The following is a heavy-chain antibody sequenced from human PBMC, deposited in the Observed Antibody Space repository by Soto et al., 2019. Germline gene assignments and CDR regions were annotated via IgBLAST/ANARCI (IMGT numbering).Heavy chain of an antibody. Sequence: QITLKESGPTLVKPTQTLTLTCTFSGFSLSTSGVGVGWIRQPPGKALEWLALIYWDDGKRYTPSLTSSLTIPNHNSTTQVVLTSTNMAPVDTATYCCAHKRRAGGHYARSGYCYHITWCDLWGQGILVTVSS. V-gene: IGHV2-5*02. J-gene: IGHJ5*02. CDR1: GFSLSTSGVG. D-gene: IGHD3-22*01. CDR3: AHKRRAGGHYARSGYCYHITWCDL. CDR2: IYWDDGK.